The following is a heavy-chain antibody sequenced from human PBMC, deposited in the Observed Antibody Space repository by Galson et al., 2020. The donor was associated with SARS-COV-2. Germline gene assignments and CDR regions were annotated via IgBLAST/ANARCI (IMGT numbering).Heavy chain of an antibody. CDR2: MNPNSGNT. V-gene: IGHV1-8*01. CDR3: AIPCGGITMVRGVIKSRRNYYGMDV. J-gene: IGHJ6*02. CDR1: GYTFTSYD. Sequence: ASVKVSCKASGYTFTSYDINWVRQATGQGLEWMGWMNPNSGNTGYAQKFQGRVTMTRNTSISTAYMELSSLRSEDTAVYYCAIPCGGITMVRGVIKSRRNYYGMDVWGQGTTVTVSS. D-gene: IGHD3-10*01.